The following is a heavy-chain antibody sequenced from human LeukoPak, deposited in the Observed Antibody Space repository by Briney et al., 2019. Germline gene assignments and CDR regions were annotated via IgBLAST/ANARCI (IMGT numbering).Heavy chain of an antibody. Sequence: SETLSLTCTVSGGSISSSSYYWGWIRQPPGKGLEWIGSIYYSGSTYYNPSLKSRVTISVDTSKNQFSLKLSSVTAADTAVYYCARDRRIYDIWGQGTMVTVSS. D-gene: IGHD2/OR15-2a*01. V-gene: IGHV4-39*07. J-gene: IGHJ3*02. CDR1: GGSISSSSYY. CDR2: IYYSGST. CDR3: ARDRRIYDI.